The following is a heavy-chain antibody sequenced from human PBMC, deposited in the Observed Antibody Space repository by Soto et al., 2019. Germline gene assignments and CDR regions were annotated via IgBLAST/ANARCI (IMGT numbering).Heavy chain of an antibody. J-gene: IGHJ4*02. CDR3: AKDGVVGAPTDY. V-gene: IGHV3-23*01. D-gene: IGHD1-26*01. CDR1: GFTFSSYA. Sequence: EVQLLESGGGLVQPGGSLRLSCAASGFTFSSYAMSWVRQAPGKGLEWVSGISGSGGSTYYADSVKGRFTISRDNSKNTMYLQMNSVRAEDTAVYYCAKDGVVGAPTDYWGQGTLVTVSS. CDR2: ISGSGGST.